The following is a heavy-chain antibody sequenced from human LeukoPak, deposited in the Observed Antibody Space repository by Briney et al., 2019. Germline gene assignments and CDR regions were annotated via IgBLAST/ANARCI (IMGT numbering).Heavy chain of an antibody. CDR2: INHSGST. CDR1: GGSFSGYY. CDR3: ARRGSYYGSGSYYNHYYYYYMDV. J-gene: IGHJ6*03. V-gene: IGHV4-34*01. Sequence: SETLSLTCAVYGGSFSGYYWSWIRQPPGKGLVGCGEINHSGSTNYNPALYRRGTISVDRYKNQFSLKLQSVTAGGTAAYYCARRGSYYGSGSYYNHYYYYYMDVWGKRTTVSISS. D-gene: IGHD3-10*01.